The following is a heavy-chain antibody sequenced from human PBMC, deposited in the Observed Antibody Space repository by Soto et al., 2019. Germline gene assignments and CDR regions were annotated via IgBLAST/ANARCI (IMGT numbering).Heavy chain of an antibody. CDR3: ARGLSIAVVSKPFDY. V-gene: IGHV4-34*01. D-gene: IGHD6-19*01. J-gene: IGHJ4*02. Sequence: SRVTISVDTSKNQFSLKLSSVTAADTAVYYCARGLSIAVVSKPFDYWGQGTLVTVSS.